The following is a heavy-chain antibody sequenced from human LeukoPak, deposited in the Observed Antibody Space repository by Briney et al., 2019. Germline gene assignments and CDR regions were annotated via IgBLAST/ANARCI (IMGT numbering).Heavy chain of an antibody. J-gene: IGHJ6*03. CDR3: ARGGSYYRYYYYYMDV. CDR1: GGTFSSNA. V-gene: IGHV1-69*05. Sequence: ASVKVSCKASGGTFSSNAISWVRQAPGQGLEWMGGIIPIFGTANYAQKFQGRVTITRNTSISTAYMELSSLRAEDTAVYYCARGGSYYRYYYYYMDVWGKGTTVTVSS. CDR2: IIPIFGTA. D-gene: IGHD1-26*01.